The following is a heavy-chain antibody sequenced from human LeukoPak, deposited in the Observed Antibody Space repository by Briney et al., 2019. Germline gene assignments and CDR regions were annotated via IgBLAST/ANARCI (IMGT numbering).Heavy chain of an antibody. CDR2: INHSGST. Sequence: SETLSLTCTVSGGSISSYYWRWIRQTPGKGLEWIGEINHSGSTNYNPSLKSRVTISVDTSKNQFSLKLSSVTAADTAVYYCARGKGTTLYYYYGMDVWGQGTTVTVSS. CDR1: GGSISSYY. D-gene: IGHD1-7*01. V-gene: IGHV4-34*01. CDR3: ARGKGTTLYYYYGMDV. J-gene: IGHJ6*02.